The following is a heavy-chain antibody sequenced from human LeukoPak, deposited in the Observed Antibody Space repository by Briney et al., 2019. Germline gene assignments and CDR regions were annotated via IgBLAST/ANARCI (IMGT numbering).Heavy chain of an antibody. V-gene: IGHV1-2*02. J-gene: IGHJ4*02. Sequence: ASVKVSCTASGYTFTGYYMHWVRQAPGQGLEWMGWINPNSGGTNYAQKFQGRVTMTRDTSISTAYMELSRLRSDDTAVYYCARDPRIAAAGDFDYWGQGTLVTVSS. D-gene: IGHD6-13*01. CDR2: INPNSGGT. CDR1: GYTFTGYY. CDR3: ARDPRIAAAGDFDY.